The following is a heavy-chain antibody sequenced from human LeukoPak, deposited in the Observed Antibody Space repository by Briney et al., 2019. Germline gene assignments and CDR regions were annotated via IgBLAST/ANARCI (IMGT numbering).Heavy chain of an antibody. D-gene: IGHD2-2*01. CDR1: GGSISSSSYY. Sequence: SETLSLTCTVSGGSISSSSYYWGWIRQPPGKGLEWIGSIYYSGSTYYNPSLKSRVTISVDTSKNQFSLKLSSVTAADTAVYYCARMPAAADYWGQGTLVTVSS. V-gene: IGHV4-39*01. CDR2: IYYSGST. CDR3: ARMPAAADY. J-gene: IGHJ4*02.